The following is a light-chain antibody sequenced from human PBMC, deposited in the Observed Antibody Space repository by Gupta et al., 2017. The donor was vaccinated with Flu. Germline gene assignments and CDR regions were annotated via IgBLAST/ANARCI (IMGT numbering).Light chain of an antibody. CDR2: ASS. V-gene: IGKV1-39*01. Sequence: DIEMTQSPLSLSASVGDRVTISCRASQNINIYLNWYQQKPGEAPDLLIYASSRLESGVPSRFSGSGSGTDFTLTISSLQPEDFATYYCQQSVNTPWTFGQGTKVDI. CDR3: QQSVNTPWT. J-gene: IGKJ1*01. CDR1: QNINIY.